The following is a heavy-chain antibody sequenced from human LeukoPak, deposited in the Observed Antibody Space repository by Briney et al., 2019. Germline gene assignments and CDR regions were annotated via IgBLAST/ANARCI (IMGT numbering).Heavy chain of an antibody. Sequence: GGSLRLSCAASGFTFSSYGMHWVRQAPGKGLEWVAVIWYDRGNKYYADSVQGRFTISRDNSKNTLYLQMNSLRAEDTAVYYCASQYYYGSGSYLIDYWGQGTLVTVSS. CDR1: GFTFSSYG. CDR2: IWYDRGNK. CDR3: ASQYYYGSGSYLIDY. V-gene: IGHV3-33*01. D-gene: IGHD3-10*01. J-gene: IGHJ4*02.